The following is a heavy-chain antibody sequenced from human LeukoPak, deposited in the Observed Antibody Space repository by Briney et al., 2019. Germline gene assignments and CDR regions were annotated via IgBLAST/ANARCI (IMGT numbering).Heavy chain of an antibody. J-gene: IGHJ4*02. D-gene: IGHD2-21*02. CDR3: ARDPRTVAYCGGDCYPDY. Sequence: PGGSLRLSCAASGFTFSSYSMNWVRQAPGKGLEWVSSISSSSSYIYYADSVKGRFTISRDNAKNSLYLQMNSLRAEDMAVYYCARDPRTVAYCGGDCYPDYWGQGTLVTVSS. CDR1: GFTFSSYS. CDR2: ISSSSSYI. V-gene: IGHV3-21*01.